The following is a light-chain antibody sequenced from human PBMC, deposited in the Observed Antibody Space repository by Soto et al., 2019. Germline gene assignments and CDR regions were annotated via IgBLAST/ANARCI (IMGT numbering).Light chain of an antibody. CDR1: SYNIRSNC. CDR3: AAWDDSLSVYYV. CDR2: RNN. V-gene: IGLV1-47*01. J-gene: IGLJ1*01. Sequence: QSVLTQPPSATGTPGQRVTIYCSGSSYNIRSNCVHWYQQLPGTAPRLLIYRNNQRPSGVPDRFSGSKSGTSASLAISGLRSEDEADYYCAAWDDSLSVYYVFGTGTRVTVL.